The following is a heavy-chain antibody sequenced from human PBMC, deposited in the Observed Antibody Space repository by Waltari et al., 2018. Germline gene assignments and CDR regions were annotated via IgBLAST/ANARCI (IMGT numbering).Heavy chain of an antibody. CDR1: GGSFSGYY. Sequence: QVQLQQWGAGLLKPSETLSLTCAVYGGSFSGYYWSWIRQPPGKGLEWIGEISHSGTTTYNPSLKSRVTISLDTSKNQFSLKLSSVTAADTAVYYCARQEIIVEVTGDAFDIWGQGTMVTVSS. V-gene: IGHV4-34*01. D-gene: IGHD2-21*02. J-gene: IGHJ3*02. CDR2: ISHSGTT. CDR3: ARQEIIVEVTGDAFDI.